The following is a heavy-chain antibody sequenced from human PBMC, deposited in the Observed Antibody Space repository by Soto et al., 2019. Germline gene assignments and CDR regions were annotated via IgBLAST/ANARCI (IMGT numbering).Heavy chain of an antibody. CDR2: VSPDGRNI. CDR3: AKALDWHFEL. J-gene: IGHJ2*01. CDR1: GVSFTNYG. Sequence: QVHLVESGGGVVQPGRSLRLSCTASGVSFTNYGMHWVRQAPGKRLEWVAVVSPDGRNIYYADSVKGRFTISRDNSKNALHLQMNSLRGEDTAVYYCAKALDWHFELWGRGTLVTVSS. V-gene: IGHV3-30*18.